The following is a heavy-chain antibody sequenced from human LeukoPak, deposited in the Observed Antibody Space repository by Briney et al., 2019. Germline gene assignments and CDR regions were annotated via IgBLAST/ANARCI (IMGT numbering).Heavy chain of an antibody. V-gene: IGHV3-23*01. J-gene: IGHJ4*02. CDR3: ARASWVSDPDAVR. CDR2: LRGNDET. CDR1: GFTFSNYA. Sequence: PGGSLRLSCSASGFTFSNYAMSWVRQAPGKGLEWVSSLRGNDETFYADSVKGRFTLSRDDSRNTVYLQLNNLRVEDTAIYYCARASWVSDPDAVRWGQGTQVTVSS. D-gene: IGHD3-10*01.